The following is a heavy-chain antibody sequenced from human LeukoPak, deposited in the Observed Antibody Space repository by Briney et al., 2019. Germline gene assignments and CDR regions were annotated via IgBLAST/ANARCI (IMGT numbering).Heavy chain of an antibody. D-gene: IGHD3-22*01. J-gene: IGHJ4*02. V-gene: IGHV4-34*01. CDR1: GGSFSGYY. CDR2: INHSGST. CDR3: ARGARYYYDSSGYYHFDY. Sequence: SETLSLTCAVYGGSFSGYYWSWIRQPPGKGLEWIGEINHSGSTNYNPSLKSRVTISVDTSKNQFSLKLSPVTAADTAVYYCARGARYYYDSSGYYHFDYWGQGTLVTVSS.